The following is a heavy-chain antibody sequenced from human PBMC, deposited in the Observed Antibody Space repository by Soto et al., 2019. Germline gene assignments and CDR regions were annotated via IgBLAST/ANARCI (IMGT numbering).Heavy chain of an antibody. J-gene: IGHJ6*04. D-gene: IGHD6-13*01. Sequence: GGSLRLSCAASGFTVSSNYMSWVRQAPGKGLEWVSVIYSGGSTYYADSVKGRFTISRDNSKNTLYLQMNSLRDEDTAVYYCARDSFGPGTDYYYYGMDVWGRGTTVTVSS. V-gene: IGHV3-53*01. CDR1: GFTVSSNY. CDR2: IYSGGST. CDR3: ARDSFGPGTDYYYYGMDV.